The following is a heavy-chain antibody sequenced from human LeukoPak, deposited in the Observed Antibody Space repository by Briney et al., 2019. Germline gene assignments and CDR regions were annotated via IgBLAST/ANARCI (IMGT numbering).Heavy chain of an antibody. J-gene: IGHJ6*02. CDR1: GFTFSDSA. CDR2: ITGSGGSS. Sequence: GGSLRLSCVTSGFTFSDSAISWVRQAPGKGLAWVSAITGSGGSSYYADCVQGRFTNSRDNSKNTVYLQMKRLGAEDTAVYYCANLPSIAAAGLTPNYYYYGMDVWGQGTTVTVSS. CDR3: ANLPSIAAAGLTPNYYYYGMDV. D-gene: IGHD6-13*01. V-gene: IGHV3-23*01.